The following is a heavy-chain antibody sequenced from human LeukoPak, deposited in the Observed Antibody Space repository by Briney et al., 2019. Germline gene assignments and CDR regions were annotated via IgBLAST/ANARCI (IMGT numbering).Heavy chain of an antibody. CDR2: INSDGSST. CDR1: GFTFSNYW. CDR3: ARGLSGYSSSLGY. Sequence: GGTLRLSCTASGFTFSNYWMHWVRQAPGKGLVWVSRINSDGSSTNYADSVKGRFTISRDNAKNTLFLQMNSLRAEDTAVYYCARGLSGYSSSLGYWGQGTLVTVSS. V-gene: IGHV3-74*01. J-gene: IGHJ4*02. D-gene: IGHD6-6*01.